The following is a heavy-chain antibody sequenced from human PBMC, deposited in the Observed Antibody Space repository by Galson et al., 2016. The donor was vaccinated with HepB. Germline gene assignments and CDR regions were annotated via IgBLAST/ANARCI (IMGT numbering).Heavy chain of an antibody. CDR3: ARDQRGYSSSHPGPDY. CDR2: ISSSGSTI. J-gene: IGHJ4*02. V-gene: IGHV3-11*01. D-gene: IGHD6-13*01. CDR1: GFTFSDYY. Sequence: SLRLSCAASGFTFSDYYMSWIRQAPGKGLEWVSYISSSGSTIYYADSVKGRFTISRDNAKNSLYLQMNSLRAEDTAVYYCARDQRGYSSSHPGPDYRGQGTLVTVSS.